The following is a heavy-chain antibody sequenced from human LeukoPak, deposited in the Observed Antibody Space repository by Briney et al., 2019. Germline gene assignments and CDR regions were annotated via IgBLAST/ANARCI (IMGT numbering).Heavy chain of an antibody. Sequence: ASVKVSCKASGYTFTVYYMYWVRQAPGQGLEWMGRINPNSGDTDYAQNFQGRVTMTRDTSISTAYMELTNLRSDDTAVYYCARGYCSGGTCYLVENWFDPWVQGTLVTVSS. CDR3: ARGYCSGGTCYLVENWFDP. D-gene: IGHD2-15*01. CDR1: GYTFTVYY. V-gene: IGHV1-2*06. J-gene: IGHJ5*02. CDR2: INPNSGDT.